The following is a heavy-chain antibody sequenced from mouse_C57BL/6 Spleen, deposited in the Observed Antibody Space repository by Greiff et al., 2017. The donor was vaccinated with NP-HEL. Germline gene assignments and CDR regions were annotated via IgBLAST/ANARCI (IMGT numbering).Heavy chain of an antibody. J-gene: IGHJ4*01. CDR1: GFTFSSYA. D-gene: IGHD2-1*01. V-gene: IGHV5-9-1*02. Sequence: EVNVVESGEGLVKPGGSLKLSCAASGFTFSSYAMSWVRQTPEKRLEWVAYISSGGDYIYYADTVKGRFTISRDNARNTLYLQMSSLKSEDTAMYYCTRDRGGNYDYYAMDYWGQGTSVTVSS. CDR3: TRDRGGNYDYYAMDY. CDR2: ISSGGDYI.